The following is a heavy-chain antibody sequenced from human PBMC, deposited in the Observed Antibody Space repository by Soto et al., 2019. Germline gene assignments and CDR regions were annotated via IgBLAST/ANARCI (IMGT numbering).Heavy chain of an antibody. CDR1: GFTFSSYS. V-gene: IGHV3-21*01. J-gene: IGHJ6*02. D-gene: IGHD3-3*01. Sequence: EVQLVESGGGLVKPGGSLRLSCAASGFTFSSYSMNWVRQAPGKGLEWVSSISSSSSYIYYADSVKGRFTISRDNAKNSLDLQMNSLRDEDTAVYYCASRPETIFGVVITSGYYGMDVWGQGTTVTVSS. CDR2: ISSSSSYI. CDR3: ASRPETIFGVVITSGYYGMDV.